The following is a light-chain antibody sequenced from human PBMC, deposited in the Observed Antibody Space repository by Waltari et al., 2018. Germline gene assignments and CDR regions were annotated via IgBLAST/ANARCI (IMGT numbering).Light chain of an antibody. CDR2: GAS. Sequence: IVLTQSPGTLSLSPGERATLSCRASQSVNNNYLAWYHQRPGQAPRLLIYGASSRATGIPDRFSASVSGTDFTLTISRLEPEDFAVYYCQQYGTSPRTFGQGTKVEIK. CDR3: QQYGTSPRT. CDR1: QSVNNNY. V-gene: IGKV3-20*01. J-gene: IGKJ1*01.